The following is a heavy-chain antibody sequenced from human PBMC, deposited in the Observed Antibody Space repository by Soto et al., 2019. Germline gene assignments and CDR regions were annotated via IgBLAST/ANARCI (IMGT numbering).Heavy chain of an antibody. D-gene: IGHD3-10*01. Sequence: WTWIRQHPGKGLEWIGYFYYSGSTNYNPSLKSRVTISVDTSKTQFSLKLNSVTAADTAVYYCARDEGYGSGSYYFALWGRGTLVTVSS. V-gene: IGHV4-31*02. CDR2: FYYSGST. CDR3: ARDEGYGSGSYYFAL. J-gene: IGHJ2*01.